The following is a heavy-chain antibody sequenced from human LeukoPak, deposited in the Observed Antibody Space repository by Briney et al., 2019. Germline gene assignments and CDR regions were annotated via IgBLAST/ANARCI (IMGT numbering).Heavy chain of an antibody. D-gene: IGHD2-15*01. V-gene: IGHV1-8*01. CDR1: GYTFTSYD. J-gene: IGHJ5*02. CDR3: ATDLREYCSGGSCYGYNWFDP. CDR2: MNPNSGNT. Sequence: ASVKVSCKASGYTFTSYDINWVRQATGQGLEWMGWMNPNSGNTGYAQKFQGRVTMTRNTSISTAYMELSSLRSEDTAVYYCATDLREYCSGGSCYGYNWFDPWGQGTLVTVSS.